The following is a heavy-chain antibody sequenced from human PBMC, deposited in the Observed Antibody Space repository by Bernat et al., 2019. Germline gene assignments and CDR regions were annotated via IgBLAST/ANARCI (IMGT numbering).Heavy chain of an antibody. CDR1: AFTFNTYG. J-gene: IGHJ6*03. Sequence: QVQLVESGGGVVQPGRSLRLSCAASAFTFNTYGMHWLRQAPGKGLEWVAVIRSDGSNEYYADSVKGRFSISRDNSKNTLYLQMNSLRAEYTAVYYCARDLRKGSYMDVWGKGTTVTVSS. CDR2: IRSDGSNE. CDR3: ARDLRKGSYMDV. D-gene: IGHD3-16*01. V-gene: IGHV3-33*01.